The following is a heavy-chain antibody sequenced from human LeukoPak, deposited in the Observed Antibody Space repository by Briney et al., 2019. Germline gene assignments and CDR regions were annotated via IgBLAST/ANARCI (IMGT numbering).Heavy chain of an antibody. CDR1: GGSISSGGDY. CDR2: ISYSGTT. J-gene: IGHJ3*02. V-gene: IGHV4-31*03. CDR3: ARAAWRGTNSRDAFDI. D-gene: IGHD4/OR15-4a*01. Sequence: SETLSLTCTVSGGSISSGGDYWSWIRQHPGKGLEWIGYISYSGTTYFNPSLKSRITISLDTPKNQFSLDLSSVTAADTAVYFCARAAWRGTNSRDAFDIWGLGTVVTVSS.